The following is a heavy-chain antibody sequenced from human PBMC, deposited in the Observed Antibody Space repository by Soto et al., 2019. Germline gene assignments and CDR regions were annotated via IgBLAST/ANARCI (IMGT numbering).Heavy chain of an antibody. CDR1: GYTFTDYY. J-gene: IGHJ3*02. Sequence: WASVKVSCKTSGYTFTDYYTHWVRQAPGQGLEWMGWMNPKSGGAYFAQKFQGRVTLTRDTSIGTAYIEVNSLTSDDTAVYFCTRENIENSDCLYDAFDIWGQGTTLTV. CDR3: TRENIENSDCLYDAFDI. V-gene: IGHV1-2*02. D-gene: IGHD2-15*01. CDR2: MNPKSGGA.